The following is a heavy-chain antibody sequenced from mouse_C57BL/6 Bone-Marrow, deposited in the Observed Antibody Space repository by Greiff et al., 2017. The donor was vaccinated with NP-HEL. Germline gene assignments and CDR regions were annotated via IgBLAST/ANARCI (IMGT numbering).Heavy chain of an antibody. CDR1: GYTFTSYW. J-gene: IGHJ2*01. V-gene: IGHV1-55*01. CDR3: ARNYGSREGYFDN. CDR2: IYPGSGST. Sequence: VQLQQPGAELVKPGASVKMSCKASGYTFTSYWITWVKQRPGQGLEWIGDIYPGSGSTNYNEKFKSKATLTVDTSSSTAYMQLSSLTSEDSAVYYCARNYGSREGYFDNWGQGTTLTVSS. D-gene: IGHD1-1*01.